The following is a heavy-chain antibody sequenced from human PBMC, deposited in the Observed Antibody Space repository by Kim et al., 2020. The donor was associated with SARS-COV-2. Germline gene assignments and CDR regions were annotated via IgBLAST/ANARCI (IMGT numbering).Heavy chain of an antibody. CDR2: IYYSGST. J-gene: IGHJ4*02. V-gene: IGHV4-39*01. CDR1: GGSISSSSYY. D-gene: IGHD3-10*01. CDR3: ARRRGAMVPPDY. Sequence: SETLSLTCTVSGGSISSSSYYWGWIRQPPGKGLEWIGSIYYSGSTYYNPSLKSRVTISVDTSKNQFSLKLSSVTAADTAVYYCARRRGAMVPPDYWGQGTLVTVSS.